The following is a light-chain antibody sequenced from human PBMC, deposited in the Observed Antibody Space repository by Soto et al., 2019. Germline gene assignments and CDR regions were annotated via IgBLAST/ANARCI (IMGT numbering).Light chain of an antibody. V-gene: IGLV2-14*01. CDR2: EVS. Sequence: LTQPASVSGSPGQSITISCTGTSSDVGGYNYVSWYQQHPGKAPKLMIYEVSNRPSGVSNRFSGSKSGNTASLTISGLQAEDEADYYCSSYTSSSTYVFGNGTKVTVL. CDR3: SSYTSSSTYV. J-gene: IGLJ1*01. CDR1: SSDVGGYNY.